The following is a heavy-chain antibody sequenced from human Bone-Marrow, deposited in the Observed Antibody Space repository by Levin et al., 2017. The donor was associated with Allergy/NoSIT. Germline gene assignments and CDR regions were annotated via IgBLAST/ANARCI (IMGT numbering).Heavy chain of an antibody. CDR3: ARGQDSISWFGY. Sequence: GESLKISCKASGYSFVNYGISWVRQARGQGPEWRGWISPYNGDTIYAQNFQGRVTLTTDTSTSTAYMELKTLTSDENATYYCARGQDSISWFGYWGQGTLVTVSS. CDR2: ISPYNGDT. J-gene: IGHJ4*02. V-gene: IGHV1-18*01. D-gene: IGHD6-13*01. CDR1: GYSFVNYG.